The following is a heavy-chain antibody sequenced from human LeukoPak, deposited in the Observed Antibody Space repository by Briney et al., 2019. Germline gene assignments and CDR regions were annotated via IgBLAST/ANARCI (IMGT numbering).Heavy chain of an antibody. CDR2: IKQDGSDK. D-gene: IGHD1-1*01. CDR1: GFTFSSYW. J-gene: IGHJ4*02. Sequence: GGSLRLSCAASGFTFSSYWMSWVRQAPGKGLEWVANIKQDGSDKNYVDSVKGRFTISKDNAKNLLSLEMNGLRAEDTAVYYCATYKNQLRTVYFDYWGQGTLVTVST. V-gene: IGHV3-7*02. CDR3: ATYKNQLRTVYFDY.